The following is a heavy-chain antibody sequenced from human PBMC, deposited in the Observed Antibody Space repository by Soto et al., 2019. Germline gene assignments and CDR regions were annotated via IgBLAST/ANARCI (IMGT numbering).Heavy chain of an antibody. V-gene: IGHV1-3*01. Sequence: ASVKVSCNASGYTFTSYAMHWVRQAPGQRLEWMGWINAGNGNTKYSQKFQGRVTITRDTSASTAYMELSSLRSEDTAVYYCARGVGYSSSWYLDYYYYYGMDVWGQGTTVTVSS. J-gene: IGHJ6*02. CDR3: ARGVGYSSSWYLDYYYYYGMDV. CDR1: GYTFTSYA. D-gene: IGHD6-13*01. CDR2: INAGNGNT.